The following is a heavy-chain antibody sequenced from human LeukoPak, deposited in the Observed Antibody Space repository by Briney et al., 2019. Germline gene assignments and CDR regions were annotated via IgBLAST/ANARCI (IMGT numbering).Heavy chain of an antibody. CDR2: ISAYNGNT. D-gene: IGHD3-3*01. Sequence: GASLKVACKASGYTFTRYGISWVRQAPGQAMEWMGWISAYNGNTNYAQKLQGRVTMTTDTSTSTAYMELRTLRADDTAVYYCARAEGPRYYDFWSGHHDAFDIWGQGTMVTVSS. V-gene: IGHV1-18*01. CDR3: ARAEGPRYYDFWSGHHDAFDI. CDR1: GYTFTRYG. J-gene: IGHJ3*02.